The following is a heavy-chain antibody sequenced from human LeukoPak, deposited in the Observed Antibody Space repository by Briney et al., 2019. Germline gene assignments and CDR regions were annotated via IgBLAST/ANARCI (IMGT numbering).Heavy chain of an antibody. D-gene: IGHD1-26*01. J-gene: IGHJ4*02. V-gene: IGHV4-39*07. Sequence: SETLSLTCTVSGGSISSSSYYWGWIRQPPGKGLEWIGSIYYSGSTYYNPSLKSRVTISVDTSMNQFSLKLSSVTAADTAVYYCARDPGATTHHFDYWGQGTLVTVSS. CDR1: GGSISSSSYY. CDR2: IYYSGST. CDR3: ARDPGATTHHFDY.